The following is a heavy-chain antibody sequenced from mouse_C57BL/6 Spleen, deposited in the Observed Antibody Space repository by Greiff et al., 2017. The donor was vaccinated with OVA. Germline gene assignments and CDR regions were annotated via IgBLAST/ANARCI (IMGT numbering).Heavy chain of an antibody. CDR2: IWGGGST. V-gene: IGHV2-9*01. CDR3: AKRNWDAMDY. J-gene: IGHJ4*01. D-gene: IGHD4-1*01. Sequence: VQLQQSGPGLVAPSQSLSITCTVSGFSLTSYGVDWVRQPPGKGLEWLGVIWGGGSTNYNSALMYRLSISKDNSKSQVFLKRNRLQTDDTAMYYGAKRNWDAMDYWGQGTSVTVSS. CDR1: GFSLTSYG.